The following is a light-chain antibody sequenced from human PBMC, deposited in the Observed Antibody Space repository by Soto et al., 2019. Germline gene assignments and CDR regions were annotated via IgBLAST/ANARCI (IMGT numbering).Light chain of an antibody. Sequence: DIQMTQSPSSLSASVGDRVTITCRASQVFNNYLAWCQQKPGKVPKLLISATSTLQSGVPSRFSGSGSGTDFTLTITSLQPEDGATYYCQRYNSVPPAFGQGTKVEIK. CDR2: ATS. CDR3: QRYNSVPPA. CDR1: QVFNNY. J-gene: IGKJ1*01. V-gene: IGKV1-27*01.